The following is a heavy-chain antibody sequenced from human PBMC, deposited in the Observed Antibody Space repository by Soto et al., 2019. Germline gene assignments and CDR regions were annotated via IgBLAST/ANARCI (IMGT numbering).Heavy chain of an antibody. J-gene: IGHJ5*02. Sequence: QVQLVQSGAEVKKPGASVKVSCKASGYTFTSYGISWVRQAPGQGLEWMGWISAYNGNTNYAQKLQGRVTMTTDTFTSTAYMELRSLRSDDTAVYYCARDGSITIFGVVTPPLDPWGQGTLVTVSS. CDR2: ISAYNGNT. V-gene: IGHV1-18*01. CDR1: GYTFTSYG. CDR3: ARDGSITIFGVVTPPLDP. D-gene: IGHD3-3*01.